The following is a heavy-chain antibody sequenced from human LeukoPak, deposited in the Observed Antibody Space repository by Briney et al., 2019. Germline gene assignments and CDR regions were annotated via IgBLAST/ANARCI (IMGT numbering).Heavy chain of an antibody. Sequence: SQTLSLTCTVSGDSISSSHYYWSWIRQPPGKGLEWIGYIYYSGSTYYNPSLESRLAISVDTSKNQFSLKLSSVTAADTAVYYCARERYSSSSYMYYFDYWGQGTLVTVSS. J-gene: IGHJ4*02. V-gene: IGHV4-30-4*01. CDR2: IYYSGST. CDR3: ARERYSSSSYMYYFDY. CDR1: GDSISSSHYY. D-gene: IGHD6-13*01.